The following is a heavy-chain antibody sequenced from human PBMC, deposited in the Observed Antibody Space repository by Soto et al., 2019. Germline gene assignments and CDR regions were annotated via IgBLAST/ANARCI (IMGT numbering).Heavy chain of an antibody. V-gene: IGHV4-34*01. CDR3: ARDRSAHYDFWSGSFDY. Sequence: SVTLSLTCAVWGGCFSGYYWSCIRQPPGKGLEWIGEINHSGSTNYNPSLKSRVTISVDTSKNQFSLKLSSVTAADTAVYYCARDRSAHYDFWSGSFDYWGQGTLVTVSS. J-gene: IGHJ4*02. D-gene: IGHD3-3*01. CDR2: INHSGST. CDR1: GGCFSGYY.